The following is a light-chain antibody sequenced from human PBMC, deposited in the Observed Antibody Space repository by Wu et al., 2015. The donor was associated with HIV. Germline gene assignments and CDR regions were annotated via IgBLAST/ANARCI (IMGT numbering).Light chain of an antibody. CDR3: QQRSNWPPLT. CDR1: QSASRK. Sequence: EIVMTQSPATLSVSPGERATLSCRASQSASRKLAWYQQKPGQAPRLLIYDASNRATGIPARFSGSGSGTDFTLTISSLEPEDFAVYYCQQRSNWPPLTFGGGTKVEIK. CDR2: DAS. J-gene: IGKJ4*01. V-gene: IGKV3-11*01.